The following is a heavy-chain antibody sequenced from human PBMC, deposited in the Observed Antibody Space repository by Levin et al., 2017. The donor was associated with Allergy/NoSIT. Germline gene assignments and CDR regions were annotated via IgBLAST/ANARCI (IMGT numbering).Heavy chain of an antibody. CDR2: IWYGEGNY. Sequence: GGSLRLSCAASGFSLTDYAIHWVRQAPGKGLEWVALIWYGEGNYYYADSVKGRFTISRDNSKNTVYLQMNSLGAEDTSLYYCARRAYGLASYGYYYMDVWGKGTTVTVSS. CDR1: GFSLTDYA. D-gene: IGHD3-10*01. J-gene: IGHJ6*03. V-gene: IGHV3-33*01. CDR3: ARRAYGLASYGYYYMDV.